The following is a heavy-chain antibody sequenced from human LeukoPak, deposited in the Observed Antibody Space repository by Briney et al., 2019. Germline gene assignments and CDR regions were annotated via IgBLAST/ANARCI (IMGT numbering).Heavy chain of an antibody. J-gene: IGHJ4*02. V-gene: IGHV1-58*01. CDR2: IVVGSGNT. CDR1: GFTFTSSA. Sequence: GASVKVSCKASGFTFTSSAVQWVRQARGQRLEWIGWIVVGSGNTNYAQKFQKRVTITRDMSTSTAYMELSSLRSEDTAVYYCAADRSLDMVRGVIPQGDYWGQGTLVTVSS. CDR3: AADRSLDMVRGVIPQGDY. D-gene: IGHD3-10*01.